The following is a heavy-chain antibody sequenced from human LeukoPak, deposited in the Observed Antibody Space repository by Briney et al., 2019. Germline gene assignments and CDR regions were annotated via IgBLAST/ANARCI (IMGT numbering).Heavy chain of an antibody. D-gene: IGHD3-9*01. CDR1: GFTFDDYA. CDR2: ISWNSGSI. V-gene: IGHV3-9*03. Sequence: GGSLRLSCAASGFTFDDYAMHWVRQAPGKGLEWVSGISWNSGSIGYADSVKGRFTISRDNAKNSLYLQMNSLRAEDMALYYCAKAEHYDILTGYLDYWGQGTLVTVSS. CDR3: AKAEHYDILTGYLDY. J-gene: IGHJ4*02.